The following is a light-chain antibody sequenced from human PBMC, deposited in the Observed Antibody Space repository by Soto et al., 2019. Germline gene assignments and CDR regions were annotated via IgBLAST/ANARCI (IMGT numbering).Light chain of an antibody. CDR3: AAWDDSLNGVV. J-gene: IGLJ2*01. CDR1: RSNIGDNA. V-gene: IGLV1-36*01. Sequence: QPVLTQPPSVSEAPSRRLTISGSGSRSNIGDNAVNWYQQLPGKAPKLLIYYDDLLPSGVSDRFSGSKSGTSASLAISGLQSEDEADYYCAAWDDSLNGVVFGGGTKLTVL. CDR2: YDD.